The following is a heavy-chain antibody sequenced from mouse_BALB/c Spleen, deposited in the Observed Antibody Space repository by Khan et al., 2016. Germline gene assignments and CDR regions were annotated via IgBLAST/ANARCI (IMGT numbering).Heavy chain of an antibody. V-gene: IGHV4-1*02. CDR3: ARRYYGSSYDWYFDV. D-gene: IGHD1-1*01. Sequence: EVKLLESGGGLVQPGGSLKLSCAASGFDFSRYWMSWVRQAPGKGLEWIGEINPDSSTINYTPSLKDKFIISSANAKHTLYLQMSKVRSEDTALYYWARRYYGSSYDWYFDVWGAGTTVTVSS. CDR2: INPDSSTI. CDR1: GFDFSRYW. J-gene: IGHJ1*01.